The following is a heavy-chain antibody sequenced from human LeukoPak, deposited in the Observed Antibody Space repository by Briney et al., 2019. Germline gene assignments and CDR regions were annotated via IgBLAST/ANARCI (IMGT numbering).Heavy chain of an antibody. D-gene: IGHD1-20*01. Sequence: SGGSLRLSCAASGFTVSSDWMHWVRQTPGKGLVWVSRINRDERSTSYADSVKGRFTISRDNAKNTLYLQMNSLRAEDTAVYCCARRTYKWHDLFRLGLAYCGQGTLVTVSS. J-gene: IGHJ4*02. CDR2: INRDERST. V-gene: IGHV3-74*01. CDR1: GFTVSSDW. CDR3: ARRTYKWHDLFRLGLAY.